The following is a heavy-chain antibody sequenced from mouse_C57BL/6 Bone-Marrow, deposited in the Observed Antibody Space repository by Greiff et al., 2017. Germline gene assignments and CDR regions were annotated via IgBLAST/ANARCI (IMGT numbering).Heavy chain of an antibody. CDR2: IDPSDSYT. Sequence: QVQLQQPGAELVMPGASVKLSCKASGYTFTSYWMHWVKQRPGQGLEWIGEIDPSDSYTNYNQKFKGKSTLTVDKSSSTAYMQLSSLTSEDSAVYYCARGEGYDGDPGDYFDYWGQGTTLTVSS. CDR3: ARGEGYDGDPGDYFDY. J-gene: IGHJ2*01. D-gene: IGHD2-3*01. CDR1: GYTFTSYW. V-gene: IGHV1-69*01.